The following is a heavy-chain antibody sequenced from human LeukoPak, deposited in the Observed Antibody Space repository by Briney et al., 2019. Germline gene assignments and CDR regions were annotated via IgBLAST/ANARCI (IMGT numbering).Heavy chain of an antibody. D-gene: IGHD6-13*01. J-gene: IGHJ4*02. V-gene: IGHV3-23*01. CDR1: GLTFTNYA. CDR3: AKGGGAAVYEPLDY. CDR2: ITGRGAGT. Sequence: GGSLRLSCAASGLTFTNYAMSWVRQAPGKGLEWVSSITGRGAGTYYADSVKGRFTISRDNSKNTLHLQMNSLRPEDTAVYYCAKGGGAAVYEPLDYWGQGTLVTVSS.